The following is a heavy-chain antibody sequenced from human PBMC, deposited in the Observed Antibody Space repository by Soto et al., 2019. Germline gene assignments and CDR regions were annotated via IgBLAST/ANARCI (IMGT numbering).Heavy chain of an antibody. Sequence: QVQLQQWGAGLLKASETLSLTCGVYGGSFSDYYWSWIRQSPGKGLEWIGEVTHIGSTTYNPSLKSRVIISVDASKSQFSLILSSVSAADTAVYYCARDGYSYGSFDYWGQGTLVSVSS. D-gene: IGHD5-18*01. CDR2: VTHIGST. V-gene: IGHV4-34*01. CDR1: GGSFSDYY. J-gene: IGHJ4*02. CDR3: ARDGYSYGSFDY.